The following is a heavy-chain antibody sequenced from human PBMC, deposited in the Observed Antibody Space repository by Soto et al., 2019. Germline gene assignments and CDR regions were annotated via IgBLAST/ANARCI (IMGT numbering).Heavy chain of an antibody. Sequence: GGSLRLSCVASGFPFSTYSMNWVRQAPGKGLEWVSDIGGSGRTIYYADSVKGRFTISRDGAKNSLYLQMSSLRAEDTAVYYCARERGSYYLDYWGQGTLVTVSS. D-gene: IGHD2-8*01. V-gene: IGHV3-48*01. CDR3: ARERGSYYLDY. J-gene: IGHJ4*02. CDR1: GFPFSTYS. CDR2: IGGSGRTI.